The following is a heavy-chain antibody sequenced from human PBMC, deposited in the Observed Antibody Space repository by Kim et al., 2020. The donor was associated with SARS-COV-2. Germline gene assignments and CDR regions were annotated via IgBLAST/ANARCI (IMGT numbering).Heavy chain of an antibody. CDR3: ARGVAMLRGIDY. D-gene: IGHD3-10*01. CDR2: LNTNTGIP. J-gene: IGHJ4*02. CDR1: GYSFTSYT. V-gene: IGHV7-4-1*02. Sequence: ASVKVSCKTSGYSFTSYTINWVRQAPGQGLEWVGWLNTNTGIPTFAQAFTGRFVFSLDAYVSTAYLQISSLQAEDTAVYYCARGVAMLRGIDYWGQGTLVTVSS.